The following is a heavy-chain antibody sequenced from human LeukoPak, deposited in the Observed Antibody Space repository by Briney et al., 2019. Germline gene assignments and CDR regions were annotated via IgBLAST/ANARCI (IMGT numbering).Heavy chain of an antibody. CDR2: LYNSGST. D-gene: IGHD1-26*01. J-gene: IGHJ3*02. CDR3: ARGVTTPLDAFDS. CDR1: GASISTYY. V-gene: IGHV4-59*01. Sequence: SETLSLTCTVSGASISTYYWNWMQQPPGKGLEWIGYLYNSGSTNYNPSLKSRATISVDMSKNQLSLKLSSVTAADTAVYYCARGVTTPLDAFDSWGQGTMVTVSS.